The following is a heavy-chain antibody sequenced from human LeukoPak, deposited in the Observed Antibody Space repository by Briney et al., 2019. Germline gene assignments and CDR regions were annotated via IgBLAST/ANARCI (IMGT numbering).Heavy chain of an antibody. CDR1: GFTFRNYA. J-gene: IGHJ3*02. V-gene: IGHV3-23*01. Sequence: QPGGSLRLSCAAYGFTFRNYAMSWVRQAPGKGLEWVSAIGDSGGDTYHADSVKGRFTISRDDSKNTLYVQMNSLRAEDTAVYYCAKDRGFSYAFDIWGQGTMVSVSS. D-gene: IGHD3-3*01. CDR3: AKDRGFSYAFDI. CDR2: IGDSGGDT.